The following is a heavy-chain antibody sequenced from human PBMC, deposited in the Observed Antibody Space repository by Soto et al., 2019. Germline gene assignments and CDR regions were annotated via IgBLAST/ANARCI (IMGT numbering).Heavy chain of an antibody. D-gene: IGHD3-16*01. CDR1: GFTFSSYA. CDR3: SKSAGSNAYYPNDY. Sequence: EGQLLESGGGLVQPGGSLRLSCAASGFTFSSYAMTWVRQAPGKGLEWVSSISGSGISTYYADSVKGRFTISRDNSKNTLYLQMNRLRAEDAAVYYCSKSAGSNAYYPNDYWGQRTLVTVSS. J-gene: IGHJ4*02. CDR2: ISGSGIST. V-gene: IGHV3-23*01.